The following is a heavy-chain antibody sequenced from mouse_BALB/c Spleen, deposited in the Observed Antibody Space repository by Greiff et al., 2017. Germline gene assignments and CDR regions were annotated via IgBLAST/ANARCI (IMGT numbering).Heavy chain of an antibody. J-gene: IGHJ4*01. Sequence: VQLQQSGAELAKPGASVKMSCKASGYTFTSYWMHWVKQRPGQGLEWIGYINPSTGYTEYNQKFKDKATLTADKSSSTAYMQLSSLTSEDSAVYYCASYYGYRMDYWGQGTSVTVSS. CDR2: INPSTGYT. V-gene: IGHV1-7*01. D-gene: IGHD1-2*01. CDR1: GYTFTSYW. CDR3: ASYYGYRMDY.